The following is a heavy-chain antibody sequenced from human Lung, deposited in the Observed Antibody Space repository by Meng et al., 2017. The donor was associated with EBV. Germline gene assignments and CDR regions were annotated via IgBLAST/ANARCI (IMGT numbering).Heavy chain of an antibody. V-gene: IGHV3-23*01. D-gene: IGHD2-21*02. CDR3: AKNGEVTGISWFDS. CDR1: SLSFGTYA. CDR2: ISGRSGST. J-gene: IGHJ5*01. Sequence: AGCLVQPRGSLRLSCVNSSLSFGTYANSWGRQAPRKGLEWVLGISGRSGSTYYADSVKGRFTISRDNSKNTVSLQMNSLRAEDTAIYYCAKNGEVTGISWFDSWGQGTLVTVSS.